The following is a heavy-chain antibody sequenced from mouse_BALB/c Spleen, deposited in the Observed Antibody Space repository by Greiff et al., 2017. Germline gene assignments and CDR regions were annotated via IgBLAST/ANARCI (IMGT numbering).Heavy chain of an antibody. CDR1: GYAFSSYW. CDR2: IYPGDGDT. J-gene: IGHJ4*01. CDR3: ARTNVYAMDY. V-gene: IGHV1-80*01. Sequence: QVQLQQSGAELVRPGSSVKISCKASGYAFSSYWMNWVKQRPGQGLEWIGQIYPGDGDTNYNGKFKGKATLTADKSSSTAYMQLSSLTSEDSAVYFCARTNVYAMDYWGQGTSVTVSS.